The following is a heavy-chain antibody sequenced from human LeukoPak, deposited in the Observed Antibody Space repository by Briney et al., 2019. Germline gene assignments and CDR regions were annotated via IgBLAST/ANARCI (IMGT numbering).Heavy chain of an antibody. D-gene: IGHD3-22*01. CDR3: AGNYYDSSGYYFFDY. CDR1: GFTFSSYS. V-gene: IGHV3-21*01. J-gene: IGHJ4*02. CDR2: ISSSSSYI. Sequence: GGSLRLSCAASGFTFSSYSMNWVRQAPGKGLEWVSSISSSSSYIYYADSVKGRFTISRDNAKNSLYLQMNSLRAEDTAVYYCAGNYYDSSGYYFFDYRGQGTLVTVSS.